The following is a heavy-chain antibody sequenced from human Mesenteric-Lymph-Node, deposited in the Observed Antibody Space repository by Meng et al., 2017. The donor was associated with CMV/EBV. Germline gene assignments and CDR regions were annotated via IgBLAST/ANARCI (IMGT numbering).Heavy chain of an antibody. D-gene: IGHD5-18*01. J-gene: IGHJ4*02. V-gene: IGHV3-7*03. CDR1: GFIYSNYW. CDR2: MNGGATAK. CDR3: ARIGYSYGYVF. Sequence: LSLTCAASGFIYSNYWMSWVRQAPGKGLEWVANMNGGATAKFYVGSVRGRFTISRDNAKNSLYLQMNSLRAEDTAVYYCARIGYSYGYVFWGQGTLVTVSS.